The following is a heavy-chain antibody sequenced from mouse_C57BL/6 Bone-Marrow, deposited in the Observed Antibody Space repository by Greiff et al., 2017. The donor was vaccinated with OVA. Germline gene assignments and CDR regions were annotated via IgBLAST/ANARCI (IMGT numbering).Heavy chain of an antibody. CDR2: IYPGSGST. D-gene: IGHD2-10*02. CDR3: ARDYTSILYFDY. J-gene: IGHJ2*01. V-gene: IGHV1-55*01. Sequence: VQLQQPGAELVKPGASVKMSCKASGYTFTSYWITWVKQRPGQGLEWIGDIYPGSGSTNYKEKFKSKAILTVDSSSSTVYMQLSSLTSEESAVYCCARDYTSILYFDYWGQGTTLTVSS. CDR1: GYTFTSYW.